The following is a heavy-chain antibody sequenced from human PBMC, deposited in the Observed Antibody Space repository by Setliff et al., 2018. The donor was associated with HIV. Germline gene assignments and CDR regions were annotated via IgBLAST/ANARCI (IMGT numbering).Heavy chain of an antibody. D-gene: IGHD6-6*01. CDR2: IYYSGST. CDR1: SDSISSGSYY. CDR3: ARGLRSSTYYYYYYMDV. J-gene: IGHJ6*03. V-gene: IGHV4-61*10. Sequence: SETLSLTCSVSSDSISSGSYYWSWIRLPAGKGLEWIGYIYYSGSTNYNPSLKSRVTISVDTSKNQFSLKLSSVTAADTAVYYCARGLRSSTYYYYYYMDVWGKGTTVTVSS.